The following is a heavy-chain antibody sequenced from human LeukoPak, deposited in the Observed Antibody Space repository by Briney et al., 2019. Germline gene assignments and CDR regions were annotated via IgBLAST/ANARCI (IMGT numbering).Heavy chain of an antibody. CDR1: GFNFSNYD. V-gene: IGHV3-23*01. D-gene: IGHD3-22*01. J-gene: IGHJ4*02. CDR2: ISGSGGSK. Sequence: GGSLRLSCAPSGFNFSNYDMSWVRQAPGKGLEWVSVISGSGGSKYYADSVKGRFTISRDNSKNTLYLQMNSLRAEDTAVYYCAKGIYDSSGYYLDYWGQGTLVTVSS. CDR3: AKGIYDSSGYYLDY.